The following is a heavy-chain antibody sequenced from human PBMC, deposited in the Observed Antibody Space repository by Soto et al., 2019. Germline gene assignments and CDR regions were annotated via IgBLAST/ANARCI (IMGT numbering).Heavy chain of an antibody. CDR1: GGTFSSYA. J-gene: IGHJ6*02. D-gene: IGHD3-16*02. V-gene: IGHV1-69*12. CDR2: IMPIFGTP. Sequence: QVQLVQSGSEVKKPGSSVKVSCKASGGTFSSYAISWVRQVPGQGLEWMGGIMPIFGTPDYAQKFQGRVTITADESTSIAYIELSSLRSEDTGVYYCARDKDRPPLGGNYYYIMDVWGQGTTVTVSS. CDR3: ARDKDRPPLGGNYYYIMDV.